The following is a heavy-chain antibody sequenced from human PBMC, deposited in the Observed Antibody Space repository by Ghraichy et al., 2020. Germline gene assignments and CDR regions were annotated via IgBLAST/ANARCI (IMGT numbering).Heavy chain of an antibody. Sequence: VKVSCKASGYTFTSYDINWVRQATGQGLEWMGWMNPNSGNTGYAQKFQGRVTITRNTSISTAYMELSSLRSEDTAVYYCARVRSGGTMVRGVRWFDPWGQGTLVTVSS. CDR3: ARVRSGGTMVRGVRWFDP. CDR2: MNPNSGNT. J-gene: IGHJ5*02. CDR1: GYTFTSYD. D-gene: IGHD3-10*01. V-gene: IGHV1-8*03.